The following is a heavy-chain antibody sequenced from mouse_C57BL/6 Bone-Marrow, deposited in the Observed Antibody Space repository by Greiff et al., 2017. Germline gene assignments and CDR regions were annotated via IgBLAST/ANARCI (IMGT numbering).Heavy chain of an antibody. Sequence: VQLQQPGAELVKPGASVKLSCKASGYTFTSYWMHWVKQRPGQGLEWIGMIHPNSGSTNYNEKFKSKATLTVDKSSSTAYMQLSSLTSEDSAVYYCASTDGYNRGFDVWGTGTTVTVSS. D-gene: IGHD2-3*01. V-gene: IGHV1-64*01. J-gene: IGHJ1*03. CDR1: GYTFTSYW. CDR2: IHPNSGST. CDR3: ASTDGYNRGFDV.